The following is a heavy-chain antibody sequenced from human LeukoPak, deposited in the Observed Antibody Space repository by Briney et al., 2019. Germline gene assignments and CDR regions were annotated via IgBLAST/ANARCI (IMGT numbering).Heavy chain of an antibody. V-gene: IGHV3-30*02. Sequence: PGGSLRLSCAASGFTFSSYGMHWVRQAPGKGLEWVAFIRYDGSNKYYADSVKGRFTISRDNSKNTLYLQMNSLRAEDTAVYYCARGGLAFIVVVPAVFGGPPDYWGQGTLVTVSS. CDR2: IRYDGSNK. J-gene: IGHJ4*02. D-gene: IGHD2-2*01. CDR1: GFTFSSYG. CDR3: ARGGLAFIVVVPAVFGGPPDY.